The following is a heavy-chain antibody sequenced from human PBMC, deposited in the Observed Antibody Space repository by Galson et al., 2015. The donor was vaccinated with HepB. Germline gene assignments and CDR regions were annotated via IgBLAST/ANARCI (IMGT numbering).Heavy chain of an antibody. CDR3: AKDTDMVATPFDY. J-gene: IGHJ4*02. CDR2: ISGSGGST. V-gene: IGHV3-23*01. D-gene: IGHD5-12*01. Sequence: SLRLSCAASGFTFSSYAMSWVRQAPGKGLEWVSAISGSGGSTYYADSVKGRFTISRDNSKNTLYLQMNSLRAEDPAVYYCAKDTDMVATPFDYWGQGTLVTVSS. CDR1: GFTFSSYA.